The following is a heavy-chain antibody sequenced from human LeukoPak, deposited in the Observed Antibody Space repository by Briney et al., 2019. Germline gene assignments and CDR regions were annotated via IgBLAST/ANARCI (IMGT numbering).Heavy chain of an antibody. D-gene: IGHD3-3*01. CDR2: IYHSGST. CDR3: ARIVTIFGVVLDC. J-gene: IGHJ4*02. V-gene: IGHV4-38-2*02. CDR1: GHSISSGYY. Sequence: PSETLSLTCTVSGHSISSGYYWGWIRQPPGKGPEWIGSIYHSGSTYYNPSLKSRVTISVDTSKNQFSLKLSSVTAADTAVYYCARIVTIFGVVLDCWGQGTLVTVSS.